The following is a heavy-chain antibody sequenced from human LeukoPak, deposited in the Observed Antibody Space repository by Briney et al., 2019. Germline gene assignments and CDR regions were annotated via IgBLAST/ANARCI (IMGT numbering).Heavy chain of an antibody. D-gene: IGHD3-10*01. V-gene: IGHV4-39*07. CDR2: IYHGGST. CDR1: AGSISSSSYY. CDR3: ASLLLWFGELTSWDY. Sequence: SETLSLTCTVSAGSISSSSYYWGWIRQPPGKGLEWIRSIYHGGSTYYNPSLKSRVTLSVDTSKNQFSLKLSSVTAADTAVYYCASLLLWFGELTSWDYWGQGTLVTVSS. J-gene: IGHJ4*02.